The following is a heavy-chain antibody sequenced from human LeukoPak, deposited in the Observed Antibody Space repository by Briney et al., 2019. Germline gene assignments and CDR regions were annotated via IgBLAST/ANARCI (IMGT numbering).Heavy chain of an antibody. CDR1: GFTVSSYW. CDR2: ITQDGSEK. Sequence: GGSLRLSFAAAGFTVSSYWMSWVRQAPGKWLEWVANITQDGSEKYSVDSVKGRFTTVRENANHSLHLQMNRLRAEATAEYYCAREGCSGGSCYHNWFDPWGQGTLVTVSS. CDR3: AREGCSGGSCYHNWFDP. J-gene: IGHJ5*02. D-gene: IGHD2-15*01. V-gene: IGHV3-7*01.